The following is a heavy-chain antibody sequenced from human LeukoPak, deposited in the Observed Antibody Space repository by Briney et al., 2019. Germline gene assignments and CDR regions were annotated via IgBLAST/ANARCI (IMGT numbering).Heavy chain of an antibody. V-gene: IGHV3-11*06. D-gene: IGHD3-22*01. CDR2: ISGSSSHT. CDR1: GFSFSDYY. Sequence: GGSLRLSCVVSGFSFSDYYMNWIRQTPGKGLEWLSYISGSSSHTLYADSVKGRFTISRDNAKNSLYLQMSSLRAEDTAVYYCARFELDSGGQFDPWGQGTLVTVSS. CDR3: ARFELDSGGQFDP. J-gene: IGHJ5*02.